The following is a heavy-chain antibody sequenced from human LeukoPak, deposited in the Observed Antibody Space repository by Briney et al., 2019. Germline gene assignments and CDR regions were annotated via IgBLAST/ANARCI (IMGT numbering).Heavy chain of an antibody. Sequence: GGSLRLSCAASGFTFSSYSMNWVRQAPGKGLEWVSSISSSSSYIYYADSVKGRFTISRDNAKNSLYLQMNSLRAEDTAVYYCARDRESSGWIHDFDYWGQGTLVTVSS. CDR2: ISSSSSYI. D-gene: IGHD6-19*01. V-gene: IGHV3-21*01. CDR1: GFTFSSYS. J-gene: IGHJ4*02. CDR3: ARDRESSGWIHDFDY.